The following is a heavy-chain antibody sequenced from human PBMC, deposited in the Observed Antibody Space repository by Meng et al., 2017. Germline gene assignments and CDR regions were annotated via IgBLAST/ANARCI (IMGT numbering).Heavy chain of an antibody. CDR1: ALSFNDAR. Sequence: VLQEAPEGTVAQSGGDVLRWCVAAALSFNDARRGWLRQAPGKVLEWVGRIDMESDDVTINYAGPVTGSVAISRDASNITLYRQRASLTNEDNAVYFTATGAASADHWGRGTLVTVSS. D-gene: IGHD6-13*01. CDR2: IDMESDDVTI. V-gene: IGHV3-15*02. CDR3: ATGAASADH. J-gene: IGHJ4*02.